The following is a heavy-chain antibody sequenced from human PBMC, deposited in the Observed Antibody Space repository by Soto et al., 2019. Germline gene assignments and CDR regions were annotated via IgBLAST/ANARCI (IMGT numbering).Heavy chain of an antibody. D-gene: IGHD2-2*01. CDR3: ARDIVVVPAAAYYYGMDV. CDR2: ISAYNGNT. J-gene: IGHJ6*02. CDR1: GYTFTSYG. Sequence: QVQLVQSGAEVKKPGASVKVSCKASGYTFTSYGISWVRQAPGQGLEWMGWISAYNGNTNYAQKLQGRVTMTTDTLTLTXXMELRSLRSDDTAVYYCARDIVVVPAAAYYYGMDVWGQGTTVTVSS. V-gene: IGHV1-18*01.